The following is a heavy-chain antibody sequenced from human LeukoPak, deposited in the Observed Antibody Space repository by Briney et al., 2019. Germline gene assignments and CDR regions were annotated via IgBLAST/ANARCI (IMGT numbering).Heavy chain of an antibody. CDR1: GFTFSDAV. CDR3: AKVGYCTSNCFRTHDY. J-gene: IGHJ4*02. V-gene: IGHV3-23*01. Sequence: GGSLRLSCAASGFTFSDAVMGWVRQAPGMGLEWVSAISSDSDVTYYAASVKGRFTISRDNSKSTVYLQMNSLRAEDAATYYCAKVGYCTSNCFRTHDYWGQGALVTVSS. D-gene: IGHD2-8*01. CDR2: ISSDSDVT.